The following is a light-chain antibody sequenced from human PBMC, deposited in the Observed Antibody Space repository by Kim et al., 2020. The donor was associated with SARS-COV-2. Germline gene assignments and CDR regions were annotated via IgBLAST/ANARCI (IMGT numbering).Light chain of an antibody. J-gene: IGKJ2*01. V-gene: IGKV3-15*01. CDR1: QYISNN. CDR3: QEYSNWPPYT. Sequence: VSLGERAALSCSASQYISNNLAWYQQKPGQAPRLLIHGASTRATGIPARFSGSGSGTEFTLTISSLQSEDFAVYYCQEYSNWPPYTFGQGTKLEI. CDR2: GAS.